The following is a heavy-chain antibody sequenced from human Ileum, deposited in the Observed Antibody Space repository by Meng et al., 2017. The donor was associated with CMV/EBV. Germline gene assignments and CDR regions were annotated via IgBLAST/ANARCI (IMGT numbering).Heavy chain of an antibody. D-gene: IGHD4-17*01. Sequence: LSCAASGYTFSGPWMNWVRQAPGKGLEWVGRIKNKPNGATTDYAAPVKDRFTISRDDSKNMLYLQMNSLKTEDTAVYYCTTENYGLVDWGQGTLVTVSS. J-gene: IGHJ4*02. CDR2: IKNKPNGATT. CDR3: TTENYGLVD. CDR1: GYTFSGPW. V-gene: IGHV3-15*07.